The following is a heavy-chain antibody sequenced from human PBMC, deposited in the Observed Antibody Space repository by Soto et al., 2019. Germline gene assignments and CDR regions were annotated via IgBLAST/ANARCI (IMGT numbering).Heavy chain of an antibody. CDR3: ARDRCSSTSCYYYYGMDV. D-gene: IGHD2-2*01. CDR1: GGSVSSGSYY. CDR2: IYYIGST. J-gene: IGHJ6*04. V-gene: IGHV4-61*01. Sequence: QVQLQESGPGLVKPSETLSLTCTVSGGSVSSGSYYWSWIRQPPGKGLEWIGYIYYIGSTNYNPSLRSRVTISVATSKNQFSLKLSAVTAADTAVYYCARDRCSSTSCYYYYGMDVWGKGTTVTVSS.